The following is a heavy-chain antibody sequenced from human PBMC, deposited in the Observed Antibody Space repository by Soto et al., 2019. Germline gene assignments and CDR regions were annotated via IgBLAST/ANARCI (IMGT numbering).Heavy chain of an antibody. J-gene: IGHJ5*02. Sequence: SETLSLTCAVSGDSISSGAWWSWVRQSPGKGRQWIGESYHSRNTRNNPSLKSRATMSVDKSNNQFSLNLMSVTAADTATYYCARDSRTGCSSTDCYMSWGRGILVTVSS. CDR2: SYHSRNT. D-gene: IGHD2-2*01. CDR3: ARDSRTGCSSTDCYMS. CDR1: GDSISSGAW. V-gene: IGHV4-4*02.